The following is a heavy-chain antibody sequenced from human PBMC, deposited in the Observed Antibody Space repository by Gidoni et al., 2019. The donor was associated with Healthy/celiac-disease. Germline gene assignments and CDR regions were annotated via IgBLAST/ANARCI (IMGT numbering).Heavy chain of an antibody. D-gene: IGHD2-8*01. CDR2: FDPEDGET. CDR1: GYTLTELS. Sequence: QVQLVQSGAEVKKPGASVKVSCQVSGYTLTELSMHWVRQAPGKGLECMGGFDPEDGETIYAQKFQGRVTMTEDTSTDTAYMELSSLRSEDTAVYYCATGLEVYNWFDPWGQGTLVTVSS. V-gene: IGHV1-24*01. CDR3: ATGLEVYNWFDP. J-gene: IGHJ5*02.